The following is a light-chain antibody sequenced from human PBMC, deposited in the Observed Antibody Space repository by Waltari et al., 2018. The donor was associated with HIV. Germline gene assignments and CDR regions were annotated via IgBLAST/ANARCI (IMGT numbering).Light chain of an antibody. Sequence: QSALTQPASVSGSPGQSITISCTGTSSDVGGYNYVSSYQQHPGKAPKLMIYEVSNRPSGVSNRFSGSKSGNTASLTISGLQAEDEADYYCSSYTSSSTRVVFGGGTKLTDL. CDR2: EVS. CDR3: SSYTSSSTRVV. V-gene: IGLV2-14*01. CDR1: SSDVGGYNY. J-gene: IGLJ2*01.